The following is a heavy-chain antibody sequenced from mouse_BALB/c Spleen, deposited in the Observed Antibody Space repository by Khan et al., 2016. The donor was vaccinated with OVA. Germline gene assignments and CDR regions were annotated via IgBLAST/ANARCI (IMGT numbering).Heavy chain of an antibody. CDR1: GYTFTNYG. CDR2: INTYTGEP. J-gene: IGHJ1*01. D-gene: IGHD2-1*01. V-gene: IGHV9-3-1*01. Sequence: QIQLVQSGPELKKPGETVKISCKASGYTFTNYGMNWVKQAPGKGLKWMGWINTYTGEPTYADDFKGRFAFSFETSASTAYLQINNLKNEDTATXFCARNGNYWYLDVWGAGTTVTVSS. CDR3: ARNGNYWYLDV.